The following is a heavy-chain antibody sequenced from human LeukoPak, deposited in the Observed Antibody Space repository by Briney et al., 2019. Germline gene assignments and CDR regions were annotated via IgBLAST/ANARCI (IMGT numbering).Heavy chain of an antibody. D-gene: IGHD1-1*01. J-gene: IGHJ6*02. CDR1: GDTFKICA. V-gene: IGHV3-30-3*01. CDR2: ISYDGSNK. Sequence: PGGSLRLSCAPWGDTFKICAKFCARQAPGRGLEWVAVISYDGSNKYYADSVKGRITISRDNSKNTLYLQMNSLGVEATAYYYCASDYKEAIDDWGQGTTVTVSS. CDR3: ASDYKEAIDD.